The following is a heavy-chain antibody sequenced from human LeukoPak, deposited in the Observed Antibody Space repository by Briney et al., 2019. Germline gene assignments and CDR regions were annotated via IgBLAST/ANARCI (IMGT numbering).Heavy chain of an antibody. Sequence: GGSLRLSCAASGATFTNYWMHWVRQAPGKGLVWVSRINTDGNSTTYTDSVKGRFTISRDNAKNTLYLQMNSLRAEDTAVYYCTRARCTSTSCNIESDYWGQGTLVTVSS. V-gene: IGHV3-74*01. CDR2: INTDGNST. D-gene: IGHD2-2*01. J-gene: IGHJ4*02. CDR1: GATFTNYW. CDR3: TRARCTSTSCNIESDY.